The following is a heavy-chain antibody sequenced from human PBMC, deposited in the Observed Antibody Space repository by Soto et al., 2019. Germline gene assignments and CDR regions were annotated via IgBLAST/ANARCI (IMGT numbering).Heavy chain of an antibody. CDR1: GYTFTSYY. V-gene: IGHV1-46*01. J-gene: IGHJ6*02. Sequence: GASVKVSCKASGYTFTSYYMHWVRQAPGRGLEWMGIINPSGGSTSYAQKFQGRVTMTRDTSTSTVYMELSSLRSEDTAVYYCAREAGDYGGTYYYYGMDVWGQGTTVTVSS. CDR3: AREAGDYGGTYYYYGMDV. D-gene: IGHD4-17*01. CDR2: INPSGGST.